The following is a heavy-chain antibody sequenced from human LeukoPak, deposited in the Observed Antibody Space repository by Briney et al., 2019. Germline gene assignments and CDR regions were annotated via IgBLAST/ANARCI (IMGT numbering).Heavy chain of an antibody. CDR2: IYTSGST. Sequence: GSLRLSCAASGFTISSYYWSWIRQPPGKGLEWIGYIYTSGSTNYNPSLKSRVTISVDTSKNQFSLKLSSVTAADTAVYYCARRRAYYMDVWGKGATVTVSS. V-gene: IGHV4-4*09. CDR3: ARRRAYYMDV. J-gene: IGHJ6*03. CDR1: GFTISSYY.